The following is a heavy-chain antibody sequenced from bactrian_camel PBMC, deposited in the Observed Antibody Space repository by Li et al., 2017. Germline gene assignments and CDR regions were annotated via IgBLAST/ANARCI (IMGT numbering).Heavy chain of an antibody. CDR1: GYTYCTYD. Sequence: HVQLVESGGGSVQAGGSLRLSCAASGYTYCTYDMTRYRQAPGKEREFVLSIISNGVASYAESVKGRFTISQDNAKNTVYQQMNSLKPEDTAMYYCAAFCSGGYWSFKYWGQGTQVTVS. J-gene: IGHJ4*01. CDR2: IISNGVA. V-gene: IGHV3S53*01. CDR3: AAFCSGGYWSFKY. D-gene: IGHD2*01.